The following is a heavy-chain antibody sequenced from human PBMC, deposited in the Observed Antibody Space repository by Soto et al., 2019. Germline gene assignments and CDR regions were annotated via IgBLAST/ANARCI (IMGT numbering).Heavy chain of an antibody. J-gene: IGHJ5*02. CDR1: GGSVSSGSYY. V-gene: IGHV4-61*01. D-gene: IGHD3-3*01. Sequence: PSETLSLTCSVSGGSVSSGSYYWIWIRQPPGKGLEWIGYIYYSGSTNYNPSLKSRVTISVDTSKNQFSLKLSSVTAADTAVYYCARVGDWFDPWGQGTPVTVSS. CDR3: ARVGDWFDP. CDR2: IYYSGST.